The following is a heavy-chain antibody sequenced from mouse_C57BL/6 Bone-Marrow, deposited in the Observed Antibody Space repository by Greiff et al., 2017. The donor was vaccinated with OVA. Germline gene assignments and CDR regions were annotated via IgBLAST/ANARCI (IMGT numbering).Heavy chain of an antibody. CDR2: ISGGGGNT. V-gene: IGHV5-9*01. CDR3: ARQVGYYGSSPDY. CDR1: GFTFSSYT. J-gene: IGHJ2*01. Sequence: EVMLVESGGGLVKPGGSLKLSCAASGFTFSSYTMSWVRQTPEKRLEWVATISGGGGNTYYPDSVKGRFTISRDNAKNTLYLQMSSLRSEDTALYYCARQVGYYGSSPDYWGQGTTLTVSS. D-gene: IGHD1-1*01.